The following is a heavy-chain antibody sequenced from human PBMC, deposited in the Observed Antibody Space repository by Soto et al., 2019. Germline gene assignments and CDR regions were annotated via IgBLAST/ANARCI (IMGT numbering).Heavy chain of an antibody. CDR1: GYTFTNYW. V-gene: IGHV5-51*01. J-gene: IGHJ6*02. Sequence: GESLKISCKGSGYTFTNYWIGWVRQMPGKGLEWMGIIYPGDSDTKYNPSFQGQVTIAADKSITTTYLQWSSLKASDTAIYYCAASIFYYGMDVWGQGTTVTVSS. CDR3: AASIFYYGMDV. CDR2: IYPGDSDT.